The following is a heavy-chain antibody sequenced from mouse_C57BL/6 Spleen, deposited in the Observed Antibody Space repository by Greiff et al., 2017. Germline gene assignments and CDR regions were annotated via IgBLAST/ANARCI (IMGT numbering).Heavy chain of an antibody. CDR3: ARGATTVVAPFDY. CDR2: IVPNSGGT. D-gene: IGHD1-1*01. V-gene: IGHV1-72*01. Sequence: VQLQQPGAELVKPGASVKLSCKASGYTFTSYWMHWVKQRPGRGLEWIGRIVPNSGGTKYNEKFKSKATLTVDKPSSTAYMQLSSLTSEDSAVYYCARGATTVVAPFDYWGQGTTLTVSS. CDR1: GYTFTSYW. J-gene: IGHJ2*01.